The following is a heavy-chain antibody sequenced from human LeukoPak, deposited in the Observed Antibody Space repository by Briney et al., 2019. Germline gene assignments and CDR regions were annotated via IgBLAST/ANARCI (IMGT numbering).Heavy chain of an antibody. V-gene: IGHV1-69*01. CDR1: GGIFSTYG. J-gene: IGHJ4*02. CDR3: ATDLLVAYCGGDCYPIFDY. Sequence: SVKVSCKASGGIFSTYGFHWVRQAPGQGLEWLGGIIPIFHTSHYARKFQDRVMISADESTSTVYMELSSLRSEDTAVYYCATDLLVAYCGGDCYPIFDYWGQGTLVTVSS. D-gene: IGHD2-21*01. CDR2: IIPIFHTS.